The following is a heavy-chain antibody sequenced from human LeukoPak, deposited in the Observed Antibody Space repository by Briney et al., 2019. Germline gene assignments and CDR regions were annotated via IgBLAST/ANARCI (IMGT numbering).Heavy chain of an antibody. V-gene: IGHV3-30*02. D-gene: IGHD3-3*01. CDR1: GFTFSSYS. CDR2: IRYDGRKE. CDR3: AKRGQDDSVIDY. J-gene: IGHJ4*02. Sequence: GGSLRLSCAASGFTFSSYSMNWVRQAPGKGLEWVAFIRYDGRKEYYADPLKGRFTISRDNSKDTLSLQVNSLRAEDTAVYYCAKRGQDDSVIDYWGQGTLVTVSS.